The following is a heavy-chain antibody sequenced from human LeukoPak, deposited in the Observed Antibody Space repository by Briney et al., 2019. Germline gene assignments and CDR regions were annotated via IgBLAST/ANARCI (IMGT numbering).Heavy chain of an antibody. J-gene: IGHJ4*02. V-gene: IGHV4-39*01. Sequence: SETLSLTCTVSGGSISSSSYYWGWIRQPPGKGLEWIGSIYYSGSTYYNPSLKSRVTISVDTSKNQFSLKLSSVTAADTAVYYCARNFGNSWSPVGDYWGQGTLVTVSS. CDR3: ARNFGNSWSPVGDY. D-gene: IGHD6-13*01. CDR1: GGSISSSSYY. CDR2: IYYSGST.